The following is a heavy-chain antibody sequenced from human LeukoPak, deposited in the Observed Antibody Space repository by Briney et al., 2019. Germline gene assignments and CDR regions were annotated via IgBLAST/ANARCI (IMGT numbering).Heavy chain of an antibody. CDR2: ISSSSSYT. V-gene: IGHV3-11*05. D-gene: IGHD4-23*01. J-gene: IGHJ5*02. CDR1: GFTFSDYY. Sequence: GGSLRLSCAASGFTFSDYYMSWIRQAPGKGLEWVSYISSSSSYTNYADSVKGRFTISRDNAKNSLYLQMNCLRAEDTAVYYCARETTVVTRGWFDPWGQGTLVTVSS. CDR3: ARETTVVTRGWFDP.